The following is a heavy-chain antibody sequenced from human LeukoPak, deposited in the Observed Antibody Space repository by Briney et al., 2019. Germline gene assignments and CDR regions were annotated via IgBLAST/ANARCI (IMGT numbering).Heavy chain of an antibody. CDR1: GGSISSYY. Sequence: SETLSLTCTVSGGSISSYYWSWIRQHPGKGLEWIGYIYYSGSTYYNPSLKSRVTISVDTSKNQFSLKLSSVTAADTAVYYCARGPVDYYGSGSYFDHWGQGTLVTVSS. V-gene: IGHV4-59*06. D-gene: IGHD3-10*01. CDR2: IYYSGST. J-gene: IGHJ4*02. CDR3: ARGPVDYYGSGSYFDH.